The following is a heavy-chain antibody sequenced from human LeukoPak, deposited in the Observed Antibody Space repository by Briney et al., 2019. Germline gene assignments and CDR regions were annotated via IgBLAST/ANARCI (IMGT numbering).Heavy chain of an antibody. V-gene: IGHV1-18*01. CDR3: VRDEFTAQAWFDL. CDR2: TSANTGHA. D-gene: IGHD3-16*01. J-gene: IGHJ5*02. Sequence: ASVKVSCKASGYSFTKYGFSWVRQAPGQGLEWMGWTSANTGHANYAQNLQGRVTLTTDTSTTTAYMELRSLRFDDTAVYYCVRDEFTAQAWFDLWGQGTPVTVSS. CDR1: GYSFTKYG.